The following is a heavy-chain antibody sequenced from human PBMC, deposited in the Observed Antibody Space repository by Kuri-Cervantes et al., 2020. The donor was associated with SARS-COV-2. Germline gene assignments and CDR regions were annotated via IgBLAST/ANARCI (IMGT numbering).Heavy chain of an antibody. CDR1: GFSLSNARMG. J-gene: IGHJ5*02. Sequence: SGPTLVKPTETLTLICTVSGFSLSNARMGVSWIRQPPGKGLEWIGEINHSGSTNYNPSLKSRVTISVDTSKNQFSLKLSSVTAADTAVYYCARKAPYSSGAGWFDPWGQGTLVTVSS. CDR2: INHSGST. D-gene: IGHD6-19*01. V-gene: IGHV4-4*02. CDR3: ARKAPYSSGAGWFDP.